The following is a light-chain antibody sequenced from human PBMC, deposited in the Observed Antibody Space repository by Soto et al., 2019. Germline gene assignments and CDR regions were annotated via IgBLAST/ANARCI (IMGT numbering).Light chain of an antibody. CDR3: QHVGCPWT. Sequence: EIVLTQSPGSLSLSPGERATLSCRASQSVNSNNLAWYQQKPGQAPRLLIYAASSRATGIPDRFSGSGSGKVFTLIISRLEPDDAGLYYWQHVGCPWTFGQGTKVEI. J-gene: IGKJ1*01. CDR2: AAS. CDR1: QSVNSNN. V-gene: IGKV3-20*01.